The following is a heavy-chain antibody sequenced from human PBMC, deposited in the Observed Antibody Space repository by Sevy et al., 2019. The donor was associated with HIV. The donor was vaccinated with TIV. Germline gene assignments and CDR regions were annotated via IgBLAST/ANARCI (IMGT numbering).Heavy chain of an antibody. CDR2: IKSKSDGGKT. CDR3: TTDPALSMAMMVVAEAGMDV. V-gene: IGHV3-15*01. CDR1: GFTFSNPW. J-gene: IGHJ6*02. Sequence: GGSLRLSCVASGFTFSNPWMSWVRQAPGKGLEWVGRIKSKSDGGKTDCAAPVKGRFTSSRDDSRNTLYLQINSLKIEDAAVYYCTTDPALSMAMMVVAEAGMDVWGQGTTVTVSS. D-gene: IGHD3-22*01.